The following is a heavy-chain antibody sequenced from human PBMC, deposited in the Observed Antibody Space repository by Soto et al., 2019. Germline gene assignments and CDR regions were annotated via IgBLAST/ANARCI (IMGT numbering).Heavy chain of an antibody. Sequence: QITLKESGPTLVKPTQTLTLTCTFSGFSLSSDGAAVSWVRQPPGKALEWVALIYWDDDKRYSPSLKSRLTITKDTPNNQVVLTMTNMDPADTATYFSAHSDSRLSHSLDYWGQGSLVTVSS. CDR3: AHSDSRLSHSLDY. CDR1: GFSLSSDGAA. V-gene: IGHV2-5*02. D-gene: IGHD3-22*01. J-gene: IGHJ4*02. CDR2: IYWDDDK.